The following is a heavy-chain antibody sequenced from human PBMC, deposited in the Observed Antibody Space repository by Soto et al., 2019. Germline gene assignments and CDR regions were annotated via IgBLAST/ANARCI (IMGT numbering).Heavy chain of an antibody. CDR1: GGSFSGYY. J-gene: IGHJ6*02. CDR3: ARTLLYCSSTSCHYYYYYGMDV. Sequence: SETLSLTCAVYGGSFSGYYWSWIRQPPGKGLEWIGEINHSGSTNYNPSLKSRVTISVDTSKNQFSLKLSSVTAADTAVYYCARTLLYCSSTSCHYYYYYGMDVWGQGTTVTVSS. D-gene: IGHD2-2*01. V-gene: IGHV4-34*01. CDR2: INHSGST.